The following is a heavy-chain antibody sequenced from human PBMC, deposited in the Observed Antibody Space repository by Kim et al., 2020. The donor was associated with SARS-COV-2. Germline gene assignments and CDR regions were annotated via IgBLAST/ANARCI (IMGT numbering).Heavy chain of an antibody. J-gene: IGHJ5*02. V-gene: IGHV3-73*01. Sequence: GGSLRLSCAASGFTFSGSAMHWVRQASGKGLEWVGRIRSKANSYATAYAASVKGRFTISRDDSKNTAYLQMNSLKTEDTAVYYCTRSPPYYDFWSGYLGGLTDKMFDPWGQGTLVTVSS. CDR1: GFTFSGSA. CDR3: TRSPPYYDFWSGYLGGLTDKMFDP. D-gene: IGHD3-3*01. CDR2: IRSKANSYAT.